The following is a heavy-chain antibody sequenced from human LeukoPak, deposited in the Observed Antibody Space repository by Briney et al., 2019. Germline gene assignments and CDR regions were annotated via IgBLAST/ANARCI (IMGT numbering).Heavy chain of an antibody. CDR3: ARWRGTYYYDSSGYYSRNAFDI. D-gene: IGHD3-22*01. CDR1: GGSISSSSYY. Sequence: SETLSLTCTVSGGSISSSSYYWGWIRQPPGKGLEWIGEINHSGSTNYNPSLKSRVTISVDTSKNQFSLKLSPVTAADTAVYYCARWRGTYYYDSSGYYSRNAFDIWGQGTMVTVSS. CDR2: INHSGST. V-gene: IGHV4-39*07. J-gene: IGHJ3*02.